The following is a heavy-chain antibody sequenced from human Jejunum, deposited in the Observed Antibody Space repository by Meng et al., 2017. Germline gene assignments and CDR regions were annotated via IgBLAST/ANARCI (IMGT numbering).Heavy chain of an antibody. CDR3: ARGDGYIFNY. CDR2: INSGGTT. D-gene: IGHD5-24*01. CDR1: GFTVSSYY. V-gene: IGHV3-66*02. J-gene: IGHJ4*02. Sequence: EVQLEEDGGGLVQPGGSLRLSCAASGFTVSSYYMSWVRQAPGKGLEWVALINSGGTTYYAASVRGRFTVSRDDSKNTFHLQMNSLRPEDTAVYFCARGDGYIFNYWGQGTLVTVSS.